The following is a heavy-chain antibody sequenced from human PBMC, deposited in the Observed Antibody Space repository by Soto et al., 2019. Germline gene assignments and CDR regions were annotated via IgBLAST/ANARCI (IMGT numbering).Heavy chain of an antibody. CDR2: IYYSGTT. CDR1: GGSITTGGYF. J-gene: IGHJ4*02. Sequence: SETLSLTCTVSGGSITTGGYFWSWIRQHPGKGLEWIGYIYYSGTTHYNPSLKSRVTISVDTSKNQFSLKLSSVTAADTAVYDCGRVVRGSYFDCWRQGTRVTVS. D-gene: IGHD1-26*01. CDR3: GRVVRGSYFDC. V-gene: IGHV4-31*03.